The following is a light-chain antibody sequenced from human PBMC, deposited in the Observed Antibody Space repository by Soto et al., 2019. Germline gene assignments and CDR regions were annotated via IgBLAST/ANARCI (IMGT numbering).Light chain of an antibody. Sequence: QSVLTQPPSVSGAPGQTVTISCTGSTSNIGASYDVHWYQQLPGSAPNLLIYRDTHRPSGIPNRFSGSRSGTSASLAISGLQSEDEADYYCAAWDDSLNGFVFGTGTKVTVL. CDR1: TSNIGASYD. CDR3: AAWDDSLNGFV. CDR2: RDT. V-gene: IGLV1-40*01. J-gene: IGLJ1*01.